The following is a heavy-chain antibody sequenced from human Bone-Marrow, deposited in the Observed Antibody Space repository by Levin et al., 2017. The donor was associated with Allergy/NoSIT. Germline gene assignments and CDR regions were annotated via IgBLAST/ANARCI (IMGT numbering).Heavy chain of an antibody. Sequence: VASVKVSCAASGFTFSGYSVIWVRQAPGKGLEWISYISSSSSNKYYADSVKGRFTISRDNAKNSLYLQMSSLGAEDTAVYYCARKFSSGWHNDYWGQGTLVTVSS. D-gene: IGHD6-19*01. CDR1: GFTFSGYS. CDR2: ISSSSSNK. CDR3: ARKFSSGWHNDY. V-gene: IGHV3-48*01. J-gene: IGHJ4*02.